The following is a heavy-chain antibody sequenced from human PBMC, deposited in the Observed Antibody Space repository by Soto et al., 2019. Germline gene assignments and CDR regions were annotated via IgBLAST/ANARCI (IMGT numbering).Heavy chain of an antibody. D-gene: IGHD6-19*01. J-gene: IGHJ6*03. CDR2: ISGGGGST. Sequence: GGSLRLSCAASGFTFSNAWMSWVRQAPGKGLEWVSAISGGGGSTYYADSVKGRFTISRDNSKNTLYLQMNSLRAEDTAVYYCAKSVAGYYYYYYMDVWGKGTTVTVSS. CDR3: AKSVAGYYYYYYMDV. V-gene: IGHV3-23*01. CDR1: GFTFSNAW.